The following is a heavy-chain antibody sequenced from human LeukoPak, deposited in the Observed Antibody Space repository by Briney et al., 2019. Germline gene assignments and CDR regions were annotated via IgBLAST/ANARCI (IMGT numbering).Heavy chain of an antibody. CDR3: GRGETKWGRSNWGYYYYYMDV. D-gene: IGHD7-27*01. V-gene: IGHV4-39*07. J-gene: IGHJ6*03. Sequence: SETLSLTCTVSGGSISSSSYYWGWIRQPPGKGLEWIGSIYYSGNTYYNPPLKSRVTISVDTSKNQFSLKLNSVTAADTAVYYCGRGETKWGRSNWGYYYYYMDVWGKGTTVTISS. CDR1: GGSISSSSYY. CDR2: IYYSGNT.